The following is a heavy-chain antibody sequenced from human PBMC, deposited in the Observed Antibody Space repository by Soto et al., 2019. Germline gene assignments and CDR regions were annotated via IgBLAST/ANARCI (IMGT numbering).Heavy chain of an antibody. J-gene: IGHJ4*02. D-gene: IGHD3-9*01. Sequence: QVQLVESGGGVVQPGRSLRLSCAASGFTFSSYGMHWVRQAPGKGLEWVAVISYDGSNKYYADSVKGRFTISRDNSKNTLYLQMNSLRAEDTAVYYCAKGSIAYDIWTGPSGYWGQGTLVTVSS. CDR3: AKGSIAYDIWTGPSGY. CDR1: GFTFSSYG. V-gene: IGHV3-30*18. CDR2: ISYDGSNK.